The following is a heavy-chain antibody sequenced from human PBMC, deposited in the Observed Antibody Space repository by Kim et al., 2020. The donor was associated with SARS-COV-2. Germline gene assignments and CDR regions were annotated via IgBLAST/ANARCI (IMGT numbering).Heavy chain of an antibody. CDR3: ARGSGNYDY. D-gene: IGHD1-26*01. CDR2: T. V-gene: IGHV3-23*01. Sequence: TYYADSVKGRFTVSRDKSRNTLYLQMSSLRVEDTAFYYCARGSGNYDYWGQGSLVTVSS. J-gene: IGHJ4*02.